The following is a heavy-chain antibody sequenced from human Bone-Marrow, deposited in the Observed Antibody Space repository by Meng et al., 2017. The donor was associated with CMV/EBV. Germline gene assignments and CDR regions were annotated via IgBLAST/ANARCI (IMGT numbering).Heavy chain of an antibody. D-gene: IGHD1-7*01. CDR3: AKDDQGITGTTIDAFDI. Sequence: GGSLRLSCAASGFTFSSYGMHWVRQAPGKGLEGVAFIRYDGSNKYYADSVKGRFTIPRDNSKNTLYLQMNSLRAEDTAVYYCAKDDQGITGTTIDAFDIWGQGTMVTVSS. CDR2: IRYDGSNK. J-gene: IGHJ3*02. V-gene: IGHV3-30*02. CDR1: GFTFSSYG.